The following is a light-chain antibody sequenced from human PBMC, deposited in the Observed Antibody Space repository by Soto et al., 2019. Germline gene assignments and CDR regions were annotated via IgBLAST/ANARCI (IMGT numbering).Light chain of an antibody. V-gene: IGKV3-15*01. J-gene: IGKJ1*01. Sequence: TVLTQSPATLSVSPGERASLSCRASQSVSINLAWYQQKPGQAPRLLIYGASTRATGIPARFSSSGSGTEFTLTINSLQSEDFAVYYCQEYDNWPPEGTFGQGTKVDIK. CDR1: QSVSIN. CDR2: GAS. CDR3: QEYDNWPPEGT.